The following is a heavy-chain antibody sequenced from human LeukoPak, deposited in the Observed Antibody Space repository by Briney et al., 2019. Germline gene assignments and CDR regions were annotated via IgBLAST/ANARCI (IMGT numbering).Heavy chain of an antibody. D-gene: IGHD1-14*01. V-gene: IGHV3-48*03. J-gene: IGHJ4*02. CDR2: ISSSGSTI. CDR3: AREVGGSEFTHDY. CDR1: GFTFSSYE. Sequence: PGGSLRLSCAASGFTFSSYEMNWVRQAPGKGLEWVSYISSSGSTIYYADSVKGRFTISRDNAKNSLYLQMNSLRAEDTAVYYCAREVGGSEFTHDYWGQGTLVTVSS.